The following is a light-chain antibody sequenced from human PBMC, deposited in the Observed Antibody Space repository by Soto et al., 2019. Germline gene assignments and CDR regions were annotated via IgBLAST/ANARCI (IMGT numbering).Light chain of an antibody. J-gene: IGKJ2*03. CDR1: ESISTW. CDR3: QQYKSFSHS. CDR2: DAS. Sequence: DIQMTQSPATLSASVGDRVTTACRASESISTWLARYQGKPGKAPKFLISDASSLQRGVPSRFSGSGSGTEINLTIRSLQPDDFATYDCQQYKSFSHSFGQGTKLEIE. V-gene: IGKV1-5*01.